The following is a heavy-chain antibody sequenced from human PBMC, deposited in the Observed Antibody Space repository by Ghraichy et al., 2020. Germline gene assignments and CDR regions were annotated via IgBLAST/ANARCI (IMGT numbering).Heavy chain of an antibody. CDR1: GGSFSGYY. Sequence: SETLSLTCAVYGGSFSGYYWSWIRQPPGKGLEWIGEINHSGSTNYNPSLKRRVTISVDTSKNQFSLKLSSVTAADTAVYYCARVAGYSSGWYPADYWGQRTLATGSS. CDR2: INHSGST. CDR3: ARVAGYSSGWYPADY. V-gene: IGHV4-34*01. J-gene: IGHJ4*02. D-gene: IGHD6-19*01.